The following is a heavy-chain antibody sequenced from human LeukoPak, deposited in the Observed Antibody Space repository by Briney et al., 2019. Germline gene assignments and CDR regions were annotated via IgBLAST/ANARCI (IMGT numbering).Heavy chain of an antibody. V-gene: IGHV4-59*01. J-gene: IGHJ4*02. CDR1: GGSISSYY. CDR3: ARVGSLTTFD. D-gene: IGHD4-17*01. CDR2: SQYWGNA. Sequence: SETLSLTCIVSGGSISSYYWTWIRPPPGKGLEWIGYSQYWGNADYNPSLKSRVTISVDTANIQCALRLSSVTAAGTAMYYCARVGSLTTFDWGQGTLVTVSS.